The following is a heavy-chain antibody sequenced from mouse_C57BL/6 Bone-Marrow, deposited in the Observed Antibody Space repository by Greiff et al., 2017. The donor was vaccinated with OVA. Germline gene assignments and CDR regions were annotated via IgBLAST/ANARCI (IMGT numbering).Heavy chain of an antibody. V-gene: IGHV1-39*01. CDR2: IKPNYGTY. D-gene: IGHD6-1*01. CDR1: GYFFTDYN. CDR3: ARTPASFDY. J-gene: IGHJ2*01. Sequence: EVQVVESGPELVKPGASVKISCKASGYFFTDYNMNWVRQSNGKSLEWIGVIKPNYGTYSSNQTFKGKATLTVAQSSSTAYMQLNSLTSQDSAVSYCARTPASFDYAGQGTTLTVSS.